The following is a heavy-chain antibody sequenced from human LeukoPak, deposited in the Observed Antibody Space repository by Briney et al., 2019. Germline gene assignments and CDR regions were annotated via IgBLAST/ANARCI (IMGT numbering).Heavy chain of an antibody. V-gene: IGHV7-4-1*02. J-gene: IGHJ6*02. CDR3: ARRILGYCSSTSCYISYYYYGMDV. CDR2: INTNTGNP. CDR1: GYTFTSYA. Sequence: ASVKVSCKVSGYTFTSYAMNWVRQAPGQGLEWMGWINTNTGNPTYAQGFTGRFVFSLDTSVSTAYLQISSLKAEDTAVYYCARRILGYCSSTSCYISYYYYGMDVWGQGTTVTVSS. D-gene: IGHD2-2*02.